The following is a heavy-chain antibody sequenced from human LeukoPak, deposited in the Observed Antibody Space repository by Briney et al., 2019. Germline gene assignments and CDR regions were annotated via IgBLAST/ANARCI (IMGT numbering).Heavy chain of an antibody. J-gene: IGHJ6*02. D-gene: IGHD3-9*01. CDR1: GFTVSSNY. Sequence: GGSLRLSCAASGFTVSSNYMSWVRQAPGKGLEWVSYISSSGSTIYYADSVKGRFTISRDNAKNSLYLQMNSLRAEDTAVYYCAREDDILPMDVWGQGTTVTVSS. CDR2: ISSSGSTI. V-gene: IGHV3-11*01. CDR3: AREDDILPMDV.